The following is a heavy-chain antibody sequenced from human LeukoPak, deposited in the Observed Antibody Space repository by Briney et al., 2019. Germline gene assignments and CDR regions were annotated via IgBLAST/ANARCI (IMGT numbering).Heavy chain of an antibody. Sequence: PGRSLRLSCAASGFTFSSYGMHWVRQAPGKGLEWAAVIWYDGSNKYYADSVKGRFTISRDNSKNTLYLQMNSLRAEDTAVYYCAKDQKGRLRWVFDYWGQGTLVTVSS. D-gene: IGHD4-23*01. J-gene: IGHJ4*02. CDR2: IWYDGSNK. V-gene: IGHV3-33*06. CDR1: GFTFSSYG. CDR3: AKDQKGRLRWVFDY.